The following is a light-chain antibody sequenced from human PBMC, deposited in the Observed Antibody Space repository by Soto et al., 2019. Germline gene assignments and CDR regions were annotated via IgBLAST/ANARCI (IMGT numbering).Light chain of an antibody. CDR3: QHYNSYSEA. V-gene: IGKV1-5*03. CDR1: QSISSW. Sequence: DIQITQSPSILSASVRDRVTITCRASQSISSWLAGYQQKPGKAPKLLIYKASTLKSGVPSRFSGSGSGTEFTLTISSLQPDDFATYYCQHYNSYSEAFGQGTKVDI. J-gene: IGKJ1*01. CDR2: KAS.